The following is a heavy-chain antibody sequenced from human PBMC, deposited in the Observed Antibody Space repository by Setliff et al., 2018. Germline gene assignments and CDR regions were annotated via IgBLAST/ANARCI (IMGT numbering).Heavy chain of an antibody. V-gene: IGHV1-18*01. CDR3: ARDGVAGLPVD. D-gene: IGHD6-19*01. Sequence: GASVKVSCKASGYTFTDFGINWVRQAPGQGLEWMGWISPYTGNTYSAQRFQGRVTLTTDTSTTTAYMELRSLRADDTAVYYCARDGVAGLPVDWGQGTLVTVSS. CDR1: GYTFTDFG. CDR2: ISPYTGNT. J-gene: IGHJ4*02.